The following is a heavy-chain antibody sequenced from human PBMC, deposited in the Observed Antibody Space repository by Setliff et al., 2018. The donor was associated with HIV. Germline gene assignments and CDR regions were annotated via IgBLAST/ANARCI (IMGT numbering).Heavy chain of an antibody. CDR2: VYHTGST. CDR3: ARVQRDSSGWYSYFDY. J-gene: IGHJ4*02. Sequence: PSETLSLTCTVSGYSISSRYYWGWIRQPPGKGLEWIGSVYHTGSTYYNPSLKSRVTISVDTSKSQFSLKLGSVTSADTAIYYCARVQRDSSGWYSYFDYWGQGILVTVSS. CDR1: GYSISSRYY. D-gene: IGHD6-19*01. V-gene: IGHV4-38-2*02.